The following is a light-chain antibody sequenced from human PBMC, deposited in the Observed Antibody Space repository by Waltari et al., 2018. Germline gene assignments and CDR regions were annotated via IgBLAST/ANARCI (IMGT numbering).Light chain of an antibody. Sequence: QSALTQPVSVSGSPGQSITISCTGTSSDVGGFNYVPWYQHHPGKAPKLMIYDVTKWPSGVSNRFSGSGSGNTASLTISGLQSEDEAYYYCSSYIRISASWVFGGGTKLTVL. CDR1: SSDVGGFNY. V-gene: IGLV2-14*03. J-gene: IGLJ3*02. CDR3: SSYIRISASWV. CDR2: DVT.